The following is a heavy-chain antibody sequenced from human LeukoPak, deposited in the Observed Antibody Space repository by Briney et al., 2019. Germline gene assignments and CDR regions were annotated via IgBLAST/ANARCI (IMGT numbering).Heavy chain of an antibody. Sequence: GRSLRLSCAASGFTFSSYAMHWVRQAPGKGLEWVAVISYDGSNKYYADSVKGRFTISRDNSKNTLYLQMNSLRAEDTAVYYCAPGDTAFGYWGQGTLVTVSS. V-gene: IGHV3-30*04. D-gene: IGHD5-18*01. CDR1: GFTFSSYA. CDR3: APGDTAFGY. J-gene: IGHJ4*02. CDR2: ISYDGSNK.